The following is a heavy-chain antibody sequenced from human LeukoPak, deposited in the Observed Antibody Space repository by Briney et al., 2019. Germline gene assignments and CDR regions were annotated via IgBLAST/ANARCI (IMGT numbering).Heavy chain of an antibody. CDR2: IYPGDSDT. CDR3: ARLEGGSGWYVGDFDY. CDR1: GYSFTSYW. D-gene: IGHD6-19*01. V-gene: IGHV5-51*01. J-gene: IGHJ4*02. Sequence: PGESLKISCKGSGYSFTSYWIGWVRQMPGKGLEGMGIIYPGDSDTRYSPSFQGQVTISADKSISTAYLQWSSLKASDTAMYYCARLEGGSGWYVGDFDYWGQGTLVTVSS.